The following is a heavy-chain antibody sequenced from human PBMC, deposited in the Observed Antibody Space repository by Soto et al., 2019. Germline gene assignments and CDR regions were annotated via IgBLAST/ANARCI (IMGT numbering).Heavy chain of an antibody. J-gene: IGHJ4*02. D-gene: IGHD6-19*01. V-gene: IGHV3-33*01. CDR3: ARDGQWLPRDGLRSSYYFDY. Sequence: QVQLVESGGGVVQPGRSLRLSCAASGFNFSSYVMHWFRQAPGKGLEWVAVIWYDGGNKYYADSVKGRFTISRDNSKNTLYLQMNRLRAEATAVYYCARDGQWLPRDGLRSSYYFDYWGQGTLVTVSS. CDR1: GFNFSSYV. CDR2: IWYDGGNK.